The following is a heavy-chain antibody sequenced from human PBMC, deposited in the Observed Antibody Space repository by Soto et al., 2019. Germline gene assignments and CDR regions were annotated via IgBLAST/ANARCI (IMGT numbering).Heavy chain of an antibody. CDR2: IIGGDGDK. CDR1: GFTFRTFT. Sequence: EVQLLEHGGQLVQPGESLRLSCAASGFTFRTFTMNWVRQAPGKGLEWVSGIIGGDGDKFYSDSVKGRFTISRDNSKDMLFLQMSSLRVDDTAVYYCAKHRDPDGIWTFDSWGQGTLVTVSS. CDR3: AKHRDPDGIWTFDS. V-gene: IGHV3-23*01. J-gene: IGHJ5*01. D-gene: IGHD3-9*01.